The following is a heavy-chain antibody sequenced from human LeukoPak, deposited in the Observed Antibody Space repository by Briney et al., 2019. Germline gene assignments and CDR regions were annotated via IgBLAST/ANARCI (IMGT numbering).Heavy chain of an antibody. Sequence: SETLSLTCNVSGASTRTYYWCWIRQPPGKGLEWVGHIYYSGGTRYNPSLKSRVTISVDTSKNQFSLKLNSVTAADTALYYCAREQAVAGSGFDYWGQGTLVTVSS. J-gene: IGHJ4*02. V-gene: IGHV4-59*01. CDR3: AREQAVAGSGFDY. CDR1: GASTRTYY. D-gene: IGHD6-19*01. CDR2: IYYSGGT.